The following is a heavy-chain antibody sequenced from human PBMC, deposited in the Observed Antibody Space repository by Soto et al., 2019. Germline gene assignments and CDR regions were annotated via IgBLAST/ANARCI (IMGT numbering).Heavy chain of an antibody. CDR2: IKQDGSEK. V-gene: IGHV3-7*01. Sequence: GGSLRLSCAASGFTFSYYWMSWVRQAPGKGLEWVANIKQDGSEKYYVDSVKGRFTISRDNAKSSLYLQMNSLRAEDTAVYYCARENSGYYWGQGTLVTVSS. CDR3: ARENSGYY. D-gene: IGHD6-19*01. J-gene: IGHJ4*02. CDR1: GFTFSYYW.